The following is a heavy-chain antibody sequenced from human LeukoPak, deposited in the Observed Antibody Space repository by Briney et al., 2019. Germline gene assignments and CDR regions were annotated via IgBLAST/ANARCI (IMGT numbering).Heavy chain of an antibody. Sequence: SETLSLTCAVYGGSFSGYYWSWIRQPPGKGLEWIGEINHSGSTNYNPSLKSRVTISVDTSKNQFSLKLSSVTAADTAVYYCARGEWELLGGYYYYYYMDVWGKGTTVTVSS. CDR1: GGSFSGYY. J-gene: IGHJ6*03. CDR3: ARGEWELLGGYYYYYYMDV. D-gene: IGHD1-26*01. V-gene: IGHV4-34*01. CDR2: INHSGST.